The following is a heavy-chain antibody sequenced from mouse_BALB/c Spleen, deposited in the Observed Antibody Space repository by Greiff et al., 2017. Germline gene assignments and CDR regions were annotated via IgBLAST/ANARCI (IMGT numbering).Heavy chain of an antibody. Sequence: VQLQQSGPELVKPGASVKIPCKASGYTFTDYNMDWVKQSHGKSLEWIGDINPNNGGTIYNQKFKGKATLTVDKSSSTAYMELRSLTSEDTAVYYCAREDSSGYAMDYWGQGTSVTVSS. CDR1: GYTFTDYN. D-gene: IGHD3-2*01. CDR2: INPNNGGT. CDR3: AREDSSGYAMDY. V-gene: IGHV1-18*01. J-gene: IGHJ4*01.